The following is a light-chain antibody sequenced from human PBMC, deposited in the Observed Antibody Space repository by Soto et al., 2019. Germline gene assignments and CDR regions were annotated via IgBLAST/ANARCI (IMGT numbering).Light chain of an antibody. CDR1: QNVSRSY. CDR2: GAS. V-gene: IGKV3-20*01. J-gene: IGKJ1*01. Sequence: ENVLTQSTGTLSLSPGERANLSCRASQNVSRSYLAWYQQKHGQAPRLLIYGASSRATGIPDRFSGSGSGTDCTLTISRLEPEDVAVYYCQQYGSTPRTFGQGTKVEIK. CDR3: QQYGSTPRT.